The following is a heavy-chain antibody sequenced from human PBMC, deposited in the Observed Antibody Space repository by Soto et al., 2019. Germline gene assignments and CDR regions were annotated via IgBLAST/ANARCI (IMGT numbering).Heavy chain of an antibody. CDR3: VALAR. Sequence: QLQLVQSGAEVREPGASVKVSGKASGYTFTSFDINWVRQASGQGLEWMGWMKPNSGDTGYGQKFQGRVALTRDTSTSTAYMELSGLKSEDTAVYYCVALARWGQGTLVTVSS. CDR1: GYTFTSFD. D-gene: IGHD6-6*01. V-gene: IGHV1-8*01. J-gene: IGHJ4*02. CDR2: MKPNSGDT.